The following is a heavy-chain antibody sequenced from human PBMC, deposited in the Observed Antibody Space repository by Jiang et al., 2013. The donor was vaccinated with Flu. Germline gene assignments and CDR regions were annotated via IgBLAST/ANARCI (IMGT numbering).Heavy chain of an antibody. CDR3: AVFWDIVVVPAAINPYNWFDP. CDR2: IIPIFGTA. CDR1: GGTFSSYA. V-gene: IGHV1-69*01. D-gene: IGHD2-2*01. Sequence: GAEVKKPGSSVKVSCKASGGTFSSYAISWVRQAPGQGLEWMGGIIPIFGTANYAQKFQGRVTITADESTSTAYMELSSLRSEDTAVYYCAVFWDIVVVPAAINPYNWFDPWGQGTLVTVSS. J-gene: IGHJ5*02.